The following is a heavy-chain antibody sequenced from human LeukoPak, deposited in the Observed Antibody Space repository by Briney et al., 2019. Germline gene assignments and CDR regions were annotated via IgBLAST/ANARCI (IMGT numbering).Heavy chain of an antibody. Sequence: GGSLRLSCAASGFTFSSYSMNWVRQAPGKRLEWVSSISSSSSYIYYADSVKGRFTISRDNAKNSLYLQMNSLRAEDTAVYYCARVTIAVAGPFDYWGQGTLVTVSS. CDR2: ISSSSSYI. D-gene: IGHD6-19*01. V-gene: IGHV3-21*01. CDR1: GFTFSSYS. J-gene: IGHJ4*02. CDR3: ARVTIAVAGPFDY.